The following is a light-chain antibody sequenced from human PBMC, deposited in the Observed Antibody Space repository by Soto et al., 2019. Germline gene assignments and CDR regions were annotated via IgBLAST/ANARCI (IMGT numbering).Light chain of an antibody. Sequence: AIQLTQSPSSLSASVGDRVTITCRASQGISSALAWYQQTPGKPPKLLIYDASSLEIGVPSRFSGSGSVTVFTLTISSLQPEDFATYFCQQFNNYPFTFGPGNKVDI. J-gene: IGKJ3*01. CDR2: DAS. CDR3: QQFNNYPFT. CDR1: QGISSA. V-gene: IGKV1D-13*01.